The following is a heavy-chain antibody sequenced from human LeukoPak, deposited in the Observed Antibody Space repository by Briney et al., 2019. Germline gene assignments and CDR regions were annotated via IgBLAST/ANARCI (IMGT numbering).Heavy chain of an antibody. CDR3: ARDSGYYDFWSGLKNWFDP. Sequence: PGGSLRLSCAASGFTFSTFSVNWVRQAPGKGLQWVSSINSDSGHIYYADSVKGRFTISRENAKNSLFLQMNSLRAEDTAVYYCARDSGYYDFWSGLKNWFDPWGQGTLVTVSS. D-gene: IGHD3-3*01. CDR2: INSDSGHI. V-gene: IGHV3-21*01. CDR1: GFTFSTFS. J-gene: IGHJ5*02.